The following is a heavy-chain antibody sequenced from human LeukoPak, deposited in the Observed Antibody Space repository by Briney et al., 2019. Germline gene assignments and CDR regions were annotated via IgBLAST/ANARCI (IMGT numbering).Heavy chain of an antibody. CDR2: IIPIFGTA. CDR3: AREAKGPAYYYYYMDV. V-gene: IGHV1-69*05. J-gene: IGHJ6*03. Sequence: SVKVSCKASGGTFSSYAISWVRQAPGQGLEWMGGIIPIFGTANYAQKFQGRVTITTDDSTSTTYMELSSLRSEDTAVYYCAREAKGPAYYYYYMDVWGKGTTVTVSS. CDR1: GGTFSSYA.